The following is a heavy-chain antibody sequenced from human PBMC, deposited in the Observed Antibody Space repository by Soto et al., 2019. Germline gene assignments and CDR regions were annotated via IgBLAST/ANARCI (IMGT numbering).Heavy chain of an antibody. D-gene: IGHD1-26*01. Sequence: GGSLRLSCAASGFTFSSYGMHWVRQAPGKGLEWVAVIWYDGSNKYYADSVKGRFTISRDNSKNTLYLQMNSLRAEDTAVYYCARDMGATRLVGFDYWGQGTLVTVSS. CDR1: GFTFSSYG. CDR2: IWYDGSNK. V-gene: IGHV3-33*01. CDR3: ARDMGATRLVGFDY. J-gene: IGHJ4*02.